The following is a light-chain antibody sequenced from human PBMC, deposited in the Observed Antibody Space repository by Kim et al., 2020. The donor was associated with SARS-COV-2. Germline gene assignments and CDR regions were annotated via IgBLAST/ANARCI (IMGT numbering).Light chain of an antibody. V-gene: IGLV3-19*01. Sequence: SSELTQDPAVSVALGQTVRITCQGDSLRSYYATWYQQKPRQAPVLVIYGRNNRPSGIPDRFSGSTSGNTASLTISGAQAEDEADFYCQSRNSGGNVVFGGWTKLTVL. CDR1: SLRSYY. CDR2: GRN. CDR3: QSRNSGGNVV. J-gene: IGLJ2*01.